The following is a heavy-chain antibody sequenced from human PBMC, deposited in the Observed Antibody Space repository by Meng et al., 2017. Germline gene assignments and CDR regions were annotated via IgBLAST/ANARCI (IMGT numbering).Heavy chain of an antibody. Sequence: VPPPAGGPGVGRPSETLSLTCTVSCGSVSSGSYYWSWIRRPPGKGLEWIGYIYYSGSTNYNPSLKSRVTISVDTSKNQFSLKLSSVTAADTAVYYCARDGDYYGSGSYYYYFDYWGQGTLVTVSS. V-gene: IGHV4-61*01. CDR1: CGSVSSGSYY. J-gene: IGHJ4*02. D-gene: IGHD3-10*01. CDR3: ARDGDYYGSGSYYYYFDY. CDR2: IYYSGST.